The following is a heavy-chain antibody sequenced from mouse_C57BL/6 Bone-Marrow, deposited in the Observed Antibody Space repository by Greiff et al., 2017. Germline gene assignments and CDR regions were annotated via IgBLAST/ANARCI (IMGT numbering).Heavy chain of an antibody. CDR2: IWGVGST. Sequence: VHLVESGPGLVAPSQSLSITCTVSGFSLTSYGVDWVRQSPGKGLEWLGVIWGVGSTNYNSALKSRLSISKDNSKSQVFLKMNSLQTDDTAMYYCASEGTTVVATRFAYWGQGTLVTVSA. J-gene: IGHJ3*01. CDR3: ASEGTTVVATRFAY. D-gene: IGHD1-1*01. V-gene: IGHV2-6*01. CDR1: GFSLTSYG.